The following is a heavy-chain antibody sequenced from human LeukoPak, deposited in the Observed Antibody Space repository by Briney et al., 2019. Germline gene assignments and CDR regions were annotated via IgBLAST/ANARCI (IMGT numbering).Heavy chain of an antibody. CDR1: GYSFTSYW. CDR2: IYPGDSDT. CDR3: ARLRFLEWLFDYMDV. D-gene: IGHD3-3*01. V-gene: IGHV5-51*01. Sequence: KCGESLKISCKGSGYSFTSYWIGWVRQMPGKGLEWMGIIYPGDSDTRYSPSFQGQVTISADKSISTAYLQWSSLKASDTAMYYCARLRFLEWLFDYMDVWGKGTTVTLSS. J-gene: IGHJ6*03.